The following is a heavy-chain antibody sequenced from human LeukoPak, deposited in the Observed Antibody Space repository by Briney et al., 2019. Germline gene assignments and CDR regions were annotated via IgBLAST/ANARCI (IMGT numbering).Heavy chain of an antibody. CDR3: ARAPMTTVIRNWFDP. CDR2: ISAYNGNT. D-gene: IGHD4-11*01. J-gene: IGHJ5*02. Sequence: GASVKVSCKASGYTFTSYYMHWVRQAPGQGLEWMGWISAYNGNTNYAQKLQGRVTMTTDTTTSTAYMELRSLRSDDTAVYYCARAPMTTVIRNWFDPWGQGTLVTVSS. CDR1: GYTFTSYY. V-gene: IGHV1-18*04.